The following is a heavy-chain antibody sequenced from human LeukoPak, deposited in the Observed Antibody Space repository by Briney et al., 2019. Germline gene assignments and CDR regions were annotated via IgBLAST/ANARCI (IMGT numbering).Heavy chain of an antibody. V-gene: IGHV4-59*01. CDR2: LYYSEST. J-gene: IGHJ4*02. CDR3: ARLSGSYYRPHFDY. D-gene: IGHD1-26*01. Sequence: SVTLSLTCTVSGGSISSYYWSWLRQPPGKGLEWIGYLYYSESTNYDPSLKSRVTISVDTSKNQFSLKLSSVTAADTAVYYCARLSGSYYRPHFDYWGQGTLVTVSS. CDR1: GGSISSYY.